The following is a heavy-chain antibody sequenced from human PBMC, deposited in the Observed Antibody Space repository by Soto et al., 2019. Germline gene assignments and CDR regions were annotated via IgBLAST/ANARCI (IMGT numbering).Heavy chain of an antibody. D-gene: IGHD3-16*01. J-gene: IGHJ6*03. CDR3: ARGESDYYYYYMDV. Sequence: GGSLKLSCKVSDFPVTNHAMSWVRKAPRKGLQRVSTLAGTGGSTYYLDSVRGRFTISTDKAKTTLYLKMNIVTDDDTAIYYCARGESDYYYYYMDVWGKGT. CDR2: LAGTGGST. V-gene: IGHV3-23*01. CDR1: DFPVTNHA.